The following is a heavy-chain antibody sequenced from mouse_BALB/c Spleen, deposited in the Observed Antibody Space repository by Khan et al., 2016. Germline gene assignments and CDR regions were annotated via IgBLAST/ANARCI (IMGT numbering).Heavy chain of an antibody. CDR2: IDPENAYT. D-gene: IGHD2-2*01. V-gene: IGHV14-4*02. J-gene: IGHJ2*01. Sequence: VQLKEAGAELVRSGASVRLSCTASGFNIKDYYMHWVKQRPEQGLEWIGWIDPENAYTEYAPKFQGKATLTADSSSNTAYLHLSSLTSEDTAVHYCKAGGYDGGFDYWGQGTTLTVSS. CDR1: GFNIKDYY. CDR3: KAGGYDGGFDY.